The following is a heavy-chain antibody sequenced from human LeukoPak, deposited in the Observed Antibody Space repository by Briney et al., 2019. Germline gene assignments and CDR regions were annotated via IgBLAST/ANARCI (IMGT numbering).Heavy chain of an antibody. CDR2: IYYSGST. D-gene: IGHD1-26*01. Sequence: SETLSLTCTVSGGSISSYYWSWIRQPPGKGLEWIGCIYYSGSTNYNPSLKSRVTISVDTSKNQFSLRLSSVTAADTAVYYCARVKATNLRYYMDVWGKGTTVTVSS. V-gene: IGHV4-59*01. CDR1: GGSISSYY. CDR3: ARVKATNLRYYMDV. J-gene: IGHJ6*03.